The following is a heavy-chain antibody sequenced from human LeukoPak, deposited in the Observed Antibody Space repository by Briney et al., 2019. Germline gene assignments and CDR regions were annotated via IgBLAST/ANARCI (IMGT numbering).Heavy chain of an antibody. J-gene: IGHJ4*02. CDR2: INPNSGGT. CDR1: GYTFTGYC. Sequence: GASVKVSCKASGYTFTGYCMHWVRQAPGQGLEWMGWINPNSGGTNYAQKFQGRVTMTRDTSISTAYMELSRLRSDDTAVYYCVREPTSSFVPAVDYWGQGTLVTASS. CDR3: VREPTSSFVPAVDY. D-gene: IGHD3-16*01. V-gene: IGHV1-2*02.